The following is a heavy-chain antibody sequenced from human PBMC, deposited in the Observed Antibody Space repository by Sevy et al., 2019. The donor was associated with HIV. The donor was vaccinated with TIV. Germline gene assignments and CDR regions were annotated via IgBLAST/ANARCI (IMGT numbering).Heavy chain of an antibody. Sequence: GGSLRLSCGASGFTFSNAWMTWVRQAPGKGLEWVGRIKSRSEGGSTDYAAPVKGRFTISRDDSKNTLYLQLNSLKCEDTAFYYCTNNRGYCIEGVCGKYFDSWGQGTLVTVSS. V-gene: IGHV3-15*01. J-gene: IGHJ4*02. D-gene: IGHD2-8*01. CDR2: IKSRSEGGST. CDR1: GFTFSNAW. CDR3: TNNRGYCIEGVCGKYFDS.